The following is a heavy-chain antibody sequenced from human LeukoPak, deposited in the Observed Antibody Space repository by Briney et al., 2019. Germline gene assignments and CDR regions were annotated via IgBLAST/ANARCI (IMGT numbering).Heavy chain of an antibody. J-gene: IGHJ4*02. CDR1: GFTFGDYA. CDR3: TRRSSSWFFDY. Sequence: KPGGSLRLSCTASGFTFGDYAMSWFRQAPGKGLEWVGFIRSKAYGGTTEYAASVKGRFTISRDDSKSIAYLQMSSLKAEDTAVYYCTRRSSSWFFDYWGQGTLVTVSS. V-gene: IGHV3-49*05. CDR2: IRSKAYGGTT. D-gene: IGHD6-13*01.